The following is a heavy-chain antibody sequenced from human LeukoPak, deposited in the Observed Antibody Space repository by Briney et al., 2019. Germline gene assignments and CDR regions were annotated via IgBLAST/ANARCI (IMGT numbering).Heavy chain of an antibody. V-gene: IGHV4-61*02. CDR2: IYTSGST. CDR1: GGSISSGSYY. J-gene: IGHJ4*02. Sequence: KPSETLSLTCTVSGGSISSGSYYWSWIRQPAGKGLEWIERIYTSGSTYYKPSRKSRFTISLNTAKNQFSLKLSSVTAADTAVYYCARDTKSVYSSGWTDYWGQGNLVTVSS. CDR3: ARDTKSVYSSGWTDY. D-gene: IGHD6-19*01.